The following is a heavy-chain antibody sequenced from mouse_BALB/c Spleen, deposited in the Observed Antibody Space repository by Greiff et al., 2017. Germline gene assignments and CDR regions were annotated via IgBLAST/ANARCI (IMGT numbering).Heavy chain of an antibody. J-gene: IGHJ1*01. V-gene: IGHV1-55*01. CDR2: IYPGSGST. CDR3: ARENYGNSEYFDV. D-gene: IGHD2-1*01. CDR1: GYNFTSYW. Sequence: QVQLQQPGAELVKPGTSVKLSCKASGYNFTSYWINWVKLRPGQGLEWIGDIYPGSGSTNYNEKFKSKATLTVDTSSSTAYMQLSSLASEDSALYYCARENYGNSEYFDVWGAGTTVTVSS.